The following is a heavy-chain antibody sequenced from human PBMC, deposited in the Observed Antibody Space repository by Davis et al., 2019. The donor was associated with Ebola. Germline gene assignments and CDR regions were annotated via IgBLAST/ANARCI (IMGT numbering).Heavy chain of an antibody. CDR1: GESFSGYY. CDR2: INHSGRT. D-gene: IGHD1-26*01. J-gene: IGHJ4*02. V-gene: IGHV4-34*01. Sequence: PSETLSLTCAVYGESFSGYYWSWIRQPPGKGLEWIGEINHSGRTNYNPSLKGRVTISVDTSKNQFSLNVTSVTTADTAVYYCVRRVGSYYGDFDYWGQGTLVTVSS. CDR3: VRRVGSYYGDFDY.